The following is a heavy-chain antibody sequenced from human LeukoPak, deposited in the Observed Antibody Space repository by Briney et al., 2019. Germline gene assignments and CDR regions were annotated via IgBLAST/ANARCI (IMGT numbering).Heavy chain of an antibody. CDR2: IYHSGTT. CDR1: GYSISRGYY. D-gene: IGHD3-16*02. J-gene: IGHJ3*01. CDR3: ARVVWGSYLSAFDL. V-gene: IGHV4-38-2*02. Sequence: SETLSLTCTVSGYSISRGYYWGWIRQPPGKGLEWIGSIYHSGTTYYTPSLKSRVTISVDTSKNQFSLKLTSVTAADTAVYYCARVVWGSYLSAFDLWGQGTMVTVSS.